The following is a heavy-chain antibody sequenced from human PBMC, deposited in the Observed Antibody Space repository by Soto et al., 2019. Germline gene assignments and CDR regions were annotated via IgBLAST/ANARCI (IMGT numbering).Heavy chain of an antibody. D-gene: IGHD6-19*01. CDR2: ISNSGST. J-gene: IGHJ4*02. CDR3: ARILRDSQGWYHHDF. Sequence: QVQLQESGPGLVKPSETLSLTCTVSGGSIETFYWSWIRQPPGKGLEWIGYISNSGSTNYNPSLESRVTVTVDTAKKECSLKLNSVTAADTATYYCARILRDSQGWYHHDFWGQGTLVTVAS. CDR1: GGSIETFY. V-gene: IGHV4-59*01.